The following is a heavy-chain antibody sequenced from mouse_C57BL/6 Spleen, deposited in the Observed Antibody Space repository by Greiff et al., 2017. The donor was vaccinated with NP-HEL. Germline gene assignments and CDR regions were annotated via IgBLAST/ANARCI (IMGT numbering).Heavy chain of an antibody. CDR3: TSQLTAWFAY. CDR2: IDPDTGGT. CDR1: GYTFTDYE. Sequence: VQLQQSGAELVRPGASVTLSCKASGYTFTDYEMHWVKQTPVHGLEWIGAIDPDTGGTAYNQKFKGKAILTADKSSSTAYMELRSLTSEDSAVYYCTSQLTAWFAYWGQGTLVTVSA. D-gene: IGHD4-1*01. J-gene: IGHJ3*01. V-gene: IGHV1-15*01.